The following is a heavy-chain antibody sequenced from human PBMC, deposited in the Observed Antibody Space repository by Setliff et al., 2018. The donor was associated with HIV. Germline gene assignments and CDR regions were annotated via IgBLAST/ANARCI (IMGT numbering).Heavy chain of an antibody. Sequence: SETLSLTSPVSGGSISRSNWWSWVSQPPGKGLEVIGEIYHSGSTNYNPSLKSRVTISVDKSKNQFSLKPSAVTAADTAVYYCARAAHVAAAGTSQEVYYFDYWGQGTLVTVSS. CDR3: ARAAHVAAAGTSQEVYYFDY. D-gene: IGHD6-13*01. CDR2: IYHSGST. V-gene: IGHV4-4*02. J-gene: IGHJ4*02. CDR1: GGSISRSNW.